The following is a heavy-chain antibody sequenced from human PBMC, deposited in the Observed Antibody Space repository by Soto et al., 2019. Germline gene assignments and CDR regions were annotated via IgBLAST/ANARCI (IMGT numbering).Heavy chain of an antibody. CDR2: INAGNGNK. D-gene: IGHD3-10*01. V-gene: IGHV1-3*01. CDR1: GYTFTTYA. J-gene: IGHJ4*02. Sequence: ASVKVSCKASGYTFTTYALPWGRQAPGQKLEWVGWINAGNGNKKNLQNFPGRGTITTDTSASTTFGGVSSLRSEKTAGYFCARYWVRGTPDDYGGRGPLVPV. CDR3: ARYWVRGTPDDY.